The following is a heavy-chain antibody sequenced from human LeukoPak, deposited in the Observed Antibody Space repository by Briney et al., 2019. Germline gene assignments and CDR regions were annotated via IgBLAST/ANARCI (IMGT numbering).Heavy chain of an antibody. CDR1: GGTFSSYA. D-gene: IGHD4-17*01. J-gene: IGHJ3*02. CDR2: IIPIFGTA. Sequence: SVKVSCKASGGTFSSYAISWVRQAPGQGLEWMGGIIPIFGTANYAQKFQGRVTITADESTSTAYMELSSLRSEDTAVYYCARAPLDDYGGYREVAFDIWGQGTMVTVSS. V-gene: IGHV1-69*01. CDR3: ARAPLDDYGGYREVAFDI.